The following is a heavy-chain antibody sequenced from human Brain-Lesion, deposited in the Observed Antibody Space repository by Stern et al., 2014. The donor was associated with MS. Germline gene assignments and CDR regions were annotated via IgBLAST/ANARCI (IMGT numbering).Heavy chain of an antibody. CDR3: ARHLAFEFAH. J-gene: IGHJ4*02. CDR1: GFTFSRYW. V-gene: IGHV3-7*01. CDR2: IRQDGGET. Sequence: EVQLVEPGGGLVRPGESLTLSCVASGFTFSRYWMTWVRQAPGKGLAWVANIRQDGGETYYVDSVKARFTISRDNAKNSLFLQMNSLRVEDTAVYYCARHLAFEFAHWGQGTLVTVSS. D-gene: IGHD2/OR15-2a*01.